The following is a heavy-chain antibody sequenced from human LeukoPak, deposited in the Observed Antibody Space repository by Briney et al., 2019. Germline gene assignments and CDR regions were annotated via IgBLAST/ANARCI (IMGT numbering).Heavy chain of an antibody. J-gene: IGHJ4*02. CDR2: ISYDGSNK. Sequence: GGSLRLSCAASGFTFSSYAMHWVRQAPGKGLEWVAVISYDGSNKYYADSVKGRFTISRDNSKNTLYLQMNGLRAEDTAVYYCAKEYRMVRGVIIVPTPFDYWGQGTLVTVSS. CDR1: GFTFSSYA. V-gene: IGHV3-30-3*01. D-gene: IGHD3-10*01. CDR3: AKEYRMVRGVIIVPTPFDY.